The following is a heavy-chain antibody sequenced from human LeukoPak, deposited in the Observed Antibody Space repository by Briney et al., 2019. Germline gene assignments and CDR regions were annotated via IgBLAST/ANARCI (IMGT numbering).Heavy chain of an antibody. CDR3: ARGYGDYSEYFDY. D-gene: IGHD4-17*01. Sequence: PSETLSLTCTGSDGSISSGGYYWSWIRQHPGKGLEWIGYIYYSGSTYYNPSLKSRVTISVDTSKNQFSLKLSSVTAADTAVYYCARGYGDYSEYFDYWGQGTLVTVSS. V-gene: IGHV4-31*03. J-gene: IGHJ4*02. CDR2: IYYSGST. CDR1: DGSISSGGYY.